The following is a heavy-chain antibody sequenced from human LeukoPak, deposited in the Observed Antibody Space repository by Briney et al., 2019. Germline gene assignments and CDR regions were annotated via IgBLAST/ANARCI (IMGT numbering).Heavy chain of an antibody. CDR3: ARDLGYCSGGRCDDY. Sequence: PSETLSLTCTVSGGSISGYYWSWIRQPPGKGLEWIGEIYHSGSTNYNPSLKSRVTISVDKSKNQFSLKLSSVTAADTAVYYCARDLGYCSGGRCDDYWGQGTLVTVSS. J-gene: IGHJ4*02. CDR2: IYHSGST. D-gene: IGHD2-15*01. CDR1: GGSISGYY. V-gene: IGHV4-59*12.